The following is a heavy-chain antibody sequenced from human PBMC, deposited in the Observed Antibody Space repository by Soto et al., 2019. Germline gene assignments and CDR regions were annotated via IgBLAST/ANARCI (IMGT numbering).Heavy chain of an antibody. CDR2: IIPIFGTA. V-gene: IGHV1-69*01. D-gene: IGHD3-10*01. CDR1: GGTFSSYA. J-gene: IGHJ5*02. CDR3: ARIVVGYYYGSWGWFDP. Sequence: QVQLVQSGAEVKKPGSSVKVSCKASGGTFSSYAISWVRQAPGQGLEWMGGIIPIFGTANYAQKFQGRVTITADESTSTAYMEVSRLRSEDTAVYYCARIVVGYYYGSWGWFDPWGQGTLVTVSS.